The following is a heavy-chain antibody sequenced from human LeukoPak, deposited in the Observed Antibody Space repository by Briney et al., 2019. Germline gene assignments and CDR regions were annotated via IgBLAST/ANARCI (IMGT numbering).Heavy chain of an antibody. CDR1: GGSVSSGSYY. CDR2: IYYSGST. V-gene: IGHV4-61*01. J-gene: IGHJ5*02. CDR3: ARDRGPLDP. Sequence: SETLSLTCTVSGGSVSSGSYYWSWIRQPPGKGLEWIGYIYYSGSTNYNPSLKSRVTISVDTSKNQFSLKLSSVTAADTAVYYCARDRGPLDPWGQGTLVTVSS.